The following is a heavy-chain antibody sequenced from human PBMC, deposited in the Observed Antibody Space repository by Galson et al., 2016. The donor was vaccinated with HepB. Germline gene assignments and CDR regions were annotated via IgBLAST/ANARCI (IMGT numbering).Heavy chain of an antibody. CDR3: AKDPGGRFLEGSDY. CDR1: GFTFSSYW. CDR2: IKEAGSEK. D-gene: IGHD3-3*01. V-gene: IGHV3-7*03. Sequence: SLRLSCAASGFTFSSYWMSWVRQAPGKGLEWVANIKEAGSEKYYVDSVKGRFTLSRDNAKNSMSLQMNSLRAEDTAIYYCAKDPGGRFLEGSDYWGQGTLVTVSS. J-gene: IGHJ4*02.